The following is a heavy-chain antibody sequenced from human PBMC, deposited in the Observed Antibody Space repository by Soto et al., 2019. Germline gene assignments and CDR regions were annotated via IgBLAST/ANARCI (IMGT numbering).Heavy chain of an antibody. CDR2: IKQDGSEK. Sequence: EVHLVESGGGLVQPGGSLRLSCAASGFTFNSYWMSWVRQAPGKGLEWVANIKQDGSEKYCVDSVAGRVTISRDNSNNTLYLQMNRLRAEDTAVYYCAREQLGTAWYYNYFHSGGQGALVTVSS. V-gene: IGHV3-7*01. CDR1: GFTFNSYW. CDR3: AREQLGTAWYYNYFHS. D-gene: IGHD6-19*01. J-gene: IGHJ4*02.